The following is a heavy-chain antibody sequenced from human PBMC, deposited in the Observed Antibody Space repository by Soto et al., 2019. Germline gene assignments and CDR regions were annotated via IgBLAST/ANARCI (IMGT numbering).Heavy chain of an antibody. CDR1: GGSISSGGYY. D-gene: IGHD1-7*01. CDR2: IYYSGRT. Sequence: PSETLSLTCTVSGGSISSGGYYCSWIRQQPGKGLEWIGYIYYSGRTYYNPSLKSRVAISVDTSKDQFPLKMSSVTDADTAVYYCASRDPGTSVDYWGQGTLVTVSS. CDR3: ASRDPGTSVDY. V-gene: IGHV4-31*03. J-gene: IGHJ4*02.